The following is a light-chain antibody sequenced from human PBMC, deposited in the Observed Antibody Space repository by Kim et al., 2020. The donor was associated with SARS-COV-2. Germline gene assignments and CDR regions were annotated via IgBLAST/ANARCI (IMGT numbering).Light chain of an antibody. V-gene: IGLV3-19*01. CDR1: SLRSYY. CDR3: NSRDSSGNFV. Sequence: VAMGQTVRITCQGDSLRSYYASWYQQKPGQAPVLVIYGKNNRPSGIPDRCSGSSSGNTASLTITGAQAEDEADYYCNSRDSSGNFVFGTGTKVTVL. J-gene: IGLJ1*01. CDR2: GKN.